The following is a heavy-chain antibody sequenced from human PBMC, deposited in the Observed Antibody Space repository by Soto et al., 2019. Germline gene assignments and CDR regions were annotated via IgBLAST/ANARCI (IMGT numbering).Heavy chain of an antibody. CDR2: IYYSGST. CDR3: ARPRGSYYYYGMDV. Sequence: QLQLQESGPGLVKPSETLSLTCTVSGGSISSSSYYWGWIRQLPGKGPEWIGSIYYSGSTYYNPSLKSRVTISVDTSKNQFSLKLSSVTAADTAVYYCARPRGSYYYYGMDVWGQGTTVTVSS. V-gene: IGHV4-39*01. J-gene: IGHJ6*02. CDR1: GGSISSSSYY. D-gene: IGHD3-16*01.